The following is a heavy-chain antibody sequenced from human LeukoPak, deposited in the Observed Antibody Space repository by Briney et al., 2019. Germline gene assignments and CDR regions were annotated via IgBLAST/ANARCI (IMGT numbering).Heavy chain of an antibody. Sequence: SETLSLTCTASGGSISSYYWSWIRQPPGKGLEWIGHIYYSGTTSYNPSLKSRVTVSSDTPKNQFALKLSSVTAADTAVYYCARGVGSSTQVDYYYGMDVWGQGTTVTVSS. J-gene: IGHJ6*02. CDR1: GGSISSYY. V-gene: IGHV4-59*01. D-gene: IGHD2-2*01. CDR3: ARGVGSSTQVDYYYGMDV. CDR2: IYYSGTT.